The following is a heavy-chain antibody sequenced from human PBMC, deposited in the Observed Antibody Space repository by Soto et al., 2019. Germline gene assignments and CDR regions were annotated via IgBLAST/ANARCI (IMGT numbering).Heavy chain of an antibody. CDR2: IIPVFGTA. Sequence: QVQLVQSGAEVKKPGSSVKVSCKASGGTFSSYAISWVRQAPGQGLEWMGGIIPVFGTANYAQKFQGRVTITADESTSTAYMELSSLRSEDTAVYYCARSGVDTAMDPVFDYWGQGTLVTVSS. J-gene: IGHJ4*02. CDR1: GGTFSSYA. CDR3: ARSGVDTAMDPVFDY. V-gene: IGHV1-69*01. D-gene: IGHD5-18*01.